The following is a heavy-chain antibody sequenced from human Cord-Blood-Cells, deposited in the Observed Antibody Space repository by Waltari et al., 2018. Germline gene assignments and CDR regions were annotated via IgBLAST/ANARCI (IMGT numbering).Heavy chain of an antibody. D-gene: IGHD6-13*01. V-gene: IGHV4-34*01. Sequence: QVQLQQWGAGLLKPSETLSLTCAVYGGSFSGYYWSWIRQPPGKGLEWIGEINHSGSTNHNPSLKSRVTISVDTSKNQFSLKLSSVTAADTAVYYCARGAAAGNFDYWGQGTLVTVSS. CDR3: ARGAAAGNFDY. CDR1: GGSFSGYY. J-gene: IGHJ4*02. CDR2: INHSGST.